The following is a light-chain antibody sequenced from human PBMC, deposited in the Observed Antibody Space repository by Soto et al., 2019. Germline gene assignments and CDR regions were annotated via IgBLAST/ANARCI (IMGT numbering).Light chain of an antibody. J-gene: IGKJ4*01. CDR2: DAS. Sequence: EIVLTQSPATLSLSPGERATLSCRASQSVTAYLAWYQQKPGQAPRLLIYDASSRATGIPARFSGSGSGTEFTLTIRGLEPEDFAFYYCLQRSNWPPLLSFGGGTKVEIK. CDR3: LQRSNWPPLLS. CDR1: QSVTAY. V-gene: IGKV3-11*01.